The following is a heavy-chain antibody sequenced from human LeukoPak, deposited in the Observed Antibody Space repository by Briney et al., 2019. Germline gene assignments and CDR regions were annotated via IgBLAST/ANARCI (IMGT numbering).Heavy chain of an antibody. Sequence: GGSLRLSCAASGFTFSSYGMSWVRQAPGKGLEWVSAISGSGGSTYYADSVKGRFTISRDNSKNTLYLQMNSLRAEDTAVYYCAKDQFPRYYYGSGSYPFDYWGQGTLVIVSS. J-gene: IGHJ4*02. D-gene: IGHD3-10*01. CDR2: ISGSGGST. CDR1: GFTFSSYG. CDR3: AKDQFPRYYYGSGSYPFDY. V-gene: IGHV3-23*01.